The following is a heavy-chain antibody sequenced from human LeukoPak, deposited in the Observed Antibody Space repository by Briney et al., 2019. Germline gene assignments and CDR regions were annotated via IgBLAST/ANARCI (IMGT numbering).Heavy chain of an antibody. CDR1: GFTFSSYA. J-gene: IGHJ6*03. D-gene: IGHD1-14*01. CDR2: ISYDGSNK. CDR3: ARDYRTSETRLYYYYYMDV. Sequence: TGRSLRLSCAASGFTFSSYAMHWVRQAPGKGLEWVAVISYDGSNKYYADSVKGRFAISRDNSKNTLYLQMNSLRAEDTAVYYCARDYRTSETRLYYYYYMDVWGKGTTVTVSS. V-gene: IGHV3-30*09.